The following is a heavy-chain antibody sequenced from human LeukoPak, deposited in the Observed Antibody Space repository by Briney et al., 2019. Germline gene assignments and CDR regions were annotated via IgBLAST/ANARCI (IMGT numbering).Heavy chain of an antibody. V-gene: IGHV3-23*01. D-gene: IGHD5-12*01. CDR3: AKGAYDYVEVAYFDF. CDR2: IIASSDGS. Sequence: GGSLRLSCTASGFSFNNYAMTWVRQAPGKGLEWVSIIIASSDGSFYADSVKGRFTISRDNSKSTLYLQMNSLSVEDTAVYYCAKGAYDYVEVAYFDFWGQGALVIVSS. CDR1: GFSFNNYA. J-gene: IGHJ4*02.